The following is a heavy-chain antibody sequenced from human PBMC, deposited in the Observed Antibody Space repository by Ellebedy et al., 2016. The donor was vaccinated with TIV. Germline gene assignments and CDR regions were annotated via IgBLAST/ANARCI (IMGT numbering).Heavy chain of an antibody. D-gene: IGHD6-19*01. CDR1: GGTFSSYA. CDR2: IIPILGIA. J-gene: IGHJ5*02. Sequence: AASVKVSCKASGGTFSSYAISWVRQAPGQGLEWMGRIIPILGIANYAQKFQGRVTITPDKSTSTAYMELSSLRSEDTAGYCCARDEIAVAGGDWFDPWGQGTLVTVSS. V-gene: IGHV1-69*04. CDR3: ARDEIAVAGGDWFDP.